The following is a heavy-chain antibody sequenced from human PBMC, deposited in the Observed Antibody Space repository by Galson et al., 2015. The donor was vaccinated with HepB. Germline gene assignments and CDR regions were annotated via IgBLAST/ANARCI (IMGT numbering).Heavy chain of an antibody. V-gene: IGHV1-18*04. CDR2: ISAYNGNT. D-gene: IGHD3-22*01. CDR1: GYTFTSYG. CDR3: AREVPNYYDSSGYYPTGDY. Sequence: SVKVSCKASGYTFTSYGISWVRQAPGQGLEWMGWISAYNGNTNYAQKLQGRVTMTTDTSTSTAYMELRSLRSDDTAVYYCAREVPNYYDSSGYYPTGDYWGQGTLFTVSS. J-gene: IGHJ4*02.